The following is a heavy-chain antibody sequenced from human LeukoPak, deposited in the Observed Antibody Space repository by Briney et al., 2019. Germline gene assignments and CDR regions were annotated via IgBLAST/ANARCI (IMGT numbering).Heavy chain of an antibody. Sequence: ASVPVSCKASGYTFTSHGISWVRQAPGQGLEWMGWISAYNGNTNYAQKFQGRVTMTTDTSTATAYMDLRSLRFDDTAVYYCARAAITVSGVVPETWGQGTLVTVSS. V-gene: IGHV1-18*01. CDR1: GYTFTSHG. D-gene: IGHD3-3*01. CDR3: ARAAITVSGVVPET. CDR2: ISAYNGNT. J-gene: IGHJ4*02.